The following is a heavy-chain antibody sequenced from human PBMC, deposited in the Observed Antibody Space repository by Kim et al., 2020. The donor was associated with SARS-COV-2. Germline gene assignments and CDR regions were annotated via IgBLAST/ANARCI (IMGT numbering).Heavy chain of an antibody. CDR2: IYWDDDK. J-gene: IGHJ3*02. Sequence: SGPTLVNPTQTLTLTCTFSGFSLSTSGVGVGWIRQPPGKALEWLALIYWDDDKRYSPSLKSRLTITKDTSKNPVVLTMTNMDPVDTATYYCSHLPGAVVAFDAFDIWGQGTMVTVSS. V-gene: IGHV2-5*02. CDR1: GFSLSTSGVG. CDR3: SHLPGAVVAFDAFDI. D-gene: IGHD2-15*01.